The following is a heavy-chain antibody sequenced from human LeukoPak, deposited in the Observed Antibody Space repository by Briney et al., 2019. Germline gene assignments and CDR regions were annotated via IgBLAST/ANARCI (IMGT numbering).Heavy chain of an antibody. CDR1: GYTFTSYD. D-gene: IGHD3-22*01. CDR3: ARGGHYYDSSGYFDY. J-gene: IGHJ4*02. Sequence: SVKVSCKASGYTFTSYDINWVRQAPGQGLEWMGIINPSGGSTSYAQKFQGRVTVTRDTSTSTVYMELSSLRSEDTAVYYCARGGHYYDSSGYFDYCGQGTLVTVSS. V-gene: IGHV1-46*01. CDR2: INPSGGST.